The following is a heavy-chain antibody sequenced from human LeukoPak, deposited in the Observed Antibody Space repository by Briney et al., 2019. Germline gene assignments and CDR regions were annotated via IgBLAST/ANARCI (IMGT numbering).Heavy chain of an antibody. CDR2: IIPILGIA. J-gene: IGHJ3*02. D-gene: IGHD2-15*01. Sequence: SVKVSCKASGGTFSSYAISWVRQAPGQGLEWMGRIIPILGIANYAQKFQGRVTITADKSTSTAYMELSSLRSEDTAVYYCARFATVGRAFDIWGQGTMVTVSS. V-gene: IGHV1-69*04. CDR3: ARFATVGRAFDI. CDR1: GGTFSSYA.